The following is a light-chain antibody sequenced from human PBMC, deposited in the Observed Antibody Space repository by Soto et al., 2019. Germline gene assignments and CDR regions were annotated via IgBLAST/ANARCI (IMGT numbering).Light chain of an antibody. J-gene: IGLJ1*01. CDR1: SDDVGGYNY. Sequence: QSALTQPASVSGSPGQSITISCSGTSDDVGGYNYVAWYQQHPGKAPKLMISEVTDRPSGVSNRFSGSKSGNTASLTISGLPAEDEADYYCSSYTSSSSYVFGTGTKLTVL. CDR3: SSYTSSSSYV. V-gene: IGLV2-14*01. CDR2: EVT.